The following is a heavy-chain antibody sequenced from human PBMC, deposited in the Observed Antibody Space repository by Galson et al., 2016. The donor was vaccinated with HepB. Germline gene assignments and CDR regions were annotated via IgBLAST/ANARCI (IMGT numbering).Heavy chain of an antibody. CDR3: EVKWEFVFY. Sequence: SLRLSCAASGFPFGSYAINWVRQAPGKGLEWVSAISGSGVSTYYTDSVKGRFTVSSVNSKNTAYLQMDSLRAEDTAIFYCEVKWEFVFYWGRGTLVTVSS. CDR1: GFPFGSYA. V-gene: IGHV3-23*01. CDR2: ISGSGVST. J-gene: IGHJ4*02. D-gene: IGHD1-26*01.